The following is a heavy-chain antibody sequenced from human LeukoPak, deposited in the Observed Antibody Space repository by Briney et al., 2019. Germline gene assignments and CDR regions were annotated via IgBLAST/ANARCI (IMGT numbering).Heavy chain of an antibody. CDR1: GVSFSGYY. J-gene: IGHJ4*02. Sequence: SETLSLTCAVYGVSFSGYYWSWIRQPPGKGLEWIGEINHSGSTNYNPSLKRRVTISVDTSKNQSSLKLSSLTAADTAVYYCARGHYDSSGYYLGRNDYWGQGTLVTVSS. CDR2: INHSGST. CDR3: ARGHYDSSGYYLGRNDY. V-gene: IGHV4-34*01. D-gene: IGHD3-22*01.